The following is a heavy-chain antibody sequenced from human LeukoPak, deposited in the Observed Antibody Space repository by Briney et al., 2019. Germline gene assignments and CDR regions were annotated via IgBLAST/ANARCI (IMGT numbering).Heavy chain of an antibody. CDR1: GFTFSNAW. V-gene: IGHV3-23*01. Sequence: PGGSLRLSCAASGFTFSNAWMSWVRQAPGKGLEWVSAISGSGGSTYYADSVKGRFTISRDNSKNTLYLQMNSLRAEDTAVYYCAKEDGSSWYSRSSYYFDYWGQGTLVTVSS. D-gene: IGHD6-13*01. CDR3: AKEDGSSWYSRSSYYFDY. J-gene: IGHJ4*02. CDR2: ISGSGGST.